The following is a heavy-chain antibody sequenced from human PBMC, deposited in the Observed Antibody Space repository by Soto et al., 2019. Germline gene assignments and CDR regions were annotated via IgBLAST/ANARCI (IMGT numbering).Heavy chain of an antibody. J-gene: IGHJ2*01. CDR3: ARHSRGGGYDFGYFDL. V-gene: IGHV4-59*08. CDR1: GGSISSYY. Sequence: QVQLQESGPGLVKPSETLSLTCTVSGGSISSYYWSWIRQPPGKGLEWIGYIYYSGSTNYNPSLKSRVTISVDPSKNHFSLKLSSVTAADTAVYYCARHSRGGGYDFGYFDLWGRGTLVTVSS. CDR2: IYYSGST. D-gene: IGHD5-12*01.